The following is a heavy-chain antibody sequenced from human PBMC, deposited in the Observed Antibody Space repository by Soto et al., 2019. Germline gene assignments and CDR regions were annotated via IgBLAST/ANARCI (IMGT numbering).Heavy chain of an antibody. Sequence: GGSPRLSCAASGFTFSSYWMSWVRQAPGKGLEWVANIKQDGSEKYYVDSVKGRFTISRDNAKNSLYLQMNSLRAEDTAVYYCARDGYYSGYDYYYYGMDVWGQGTTVTVSS. J-gene: IGHJ6*02. CDR3: ARDGYYSGYDYYYYGMDV. V-gene: IGHV3-7*05. D-gene: IGHD5-12*01. CDR2: IKQDGSEK. CDR1: GFTFSSYW.